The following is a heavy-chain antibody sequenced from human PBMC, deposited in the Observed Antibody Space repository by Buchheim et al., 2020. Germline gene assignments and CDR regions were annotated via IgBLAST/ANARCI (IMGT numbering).Heavy chain of an antibody. D-gene: IGHD3-3*01. CDR3: ARIYYDFWSGRPYYFDY. J-gene: IGHJ4*02. CDR2: IYYSGST. CDR1: GGSISSYY. Sequence: QVQLQESGPGLVKPSETLSLTCTVSGGSISSYYWSWIRQPPGKGLEWIGYIYYSGSTNYNPSLKSRVTISVDTSKNQFSLKLSSVTAADTAVYYCARIYYDFWSGRPYYFDYWGQGTL. V-gene: IGHV4-59*12.